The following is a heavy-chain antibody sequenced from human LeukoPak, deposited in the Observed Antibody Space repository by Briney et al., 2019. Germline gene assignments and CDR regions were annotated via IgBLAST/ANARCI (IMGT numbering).Heavy chain of an antibody. J-gene: IGHJ4*02. Sequence: PGGSLRLSCAASGFTFSSYWMSWVRQAPGKGLEWVANIKQDGSEKYYVDSVKGRFTISRDNAKNSLYLQMNSLRAEDTAVYYCARRQQLARSPGPVDYWGQGTLVTVSS. CDR2: IKQDGSEK. CDR3: ARRQQLARSPGPVDY. D-gene: IGHD6-13*01. V-gene: IGHV3-7*01. CDR1: GFTFSSYW.